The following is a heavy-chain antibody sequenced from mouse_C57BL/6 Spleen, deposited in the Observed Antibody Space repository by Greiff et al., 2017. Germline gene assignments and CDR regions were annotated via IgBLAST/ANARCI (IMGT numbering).Heavy chain of an antibody. CDR2: IDPSDSYT. J-gene: IGHJ4*01. CDR3: AKGGNYFYYAMDY. V-gene: IGHV1-50*01. Sequence: VQLQQPGAELVKPGASVKLSCKASGYTFTSYWMQWVKQRPGQGLEWIGEIDPSDSYTNYNQKFKGKATLTVDTSSSTAYMQLSSLTSEDSAVYYCAKGGNYFYYAMDYWGQGTSVTVSS. D-gene: IGHD2-1*01. CDR1: GYTFTSYW.